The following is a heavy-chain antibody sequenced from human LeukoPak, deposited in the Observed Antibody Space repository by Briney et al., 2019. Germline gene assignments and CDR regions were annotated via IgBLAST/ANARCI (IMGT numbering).Heavy chain of an antibody. CDR1: GGSISSGDYY. CDR3: ATPRGGGATGPFDY. D-gene: IGHD1-26*01. CDR2: IYYSGST. Sequence: SQTLSLTCTVSGGSISSGDYYWRWLRQPPGKGLEWIGYIYYSGSTYYNPSLKSRVTISVDTSKNQFSLKLSSVTAADTAVYYCATPRGGGATGPFDYWGQGTLVTVSS. J-gene: IGHJ4*02. V-gene: IGHV4-30-4*01.